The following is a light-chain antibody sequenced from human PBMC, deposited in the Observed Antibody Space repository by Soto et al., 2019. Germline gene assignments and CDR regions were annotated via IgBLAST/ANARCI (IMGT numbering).Light chain of an antibody. J-gene: IGLJ3*02. CDR1: SSNIGSNS. Sequence: QSILTQPPSVSAAPGQKVTISCSGSSSNIGSNSVSWYQQLPGTAPKLLIYDNNERPSGIPDRLSGSKSGTSATLGITGLQTGDEADYYCGTWDTSLSSWVFGGGTKLTVL. CDR3: GTWDTSLSSWV. CDR2: DNN. V-gene: IGLV1-51*01.